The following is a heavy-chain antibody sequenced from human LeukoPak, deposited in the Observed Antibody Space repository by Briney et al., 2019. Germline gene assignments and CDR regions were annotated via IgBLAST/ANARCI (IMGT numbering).Heavy chain of an antibody. D-gene: IGHD5-12*01. CDR3: ARADSTVDIVATIKD. Sequence: ASVKVSCKATGGTFSSYAISWVRQAPGQGLEWMGGIIPIFGTANYAQKFQGRVTITTDESTSTAYMELSSLRSEDTAVYYCARADSTVDIVATIKDWGQGTLVTVSS. V-gene: IGHV1-69*05. J-gene: IGHJ4*02. CDR1: GGTFSSYA. CDR2: IIPIFGTA.